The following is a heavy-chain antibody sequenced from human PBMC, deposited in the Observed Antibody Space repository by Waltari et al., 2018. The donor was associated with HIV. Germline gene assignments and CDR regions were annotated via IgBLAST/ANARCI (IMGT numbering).Heavy chain of an antibody. D-gene: IGHD3-16*01. CDR3: AREDYDHLWGTPLYIFDS. Sequence: QVQLQESGPGLVESSQPLSLVCRVSGDSMKITRYFWIWISQPAGKGVEWIGRINTSGDTKVNPSLKIRLTMSIDAARNMFFMNLTDVSAADTGTYFCAREDYDHLWGTPLYIFDSWGPGTLVTVSS. V-gene: IGHV4-61*02. CDR2: INTSGDT. CDR1: GDSMKITRYF. J-gene: IGHJ4*02.